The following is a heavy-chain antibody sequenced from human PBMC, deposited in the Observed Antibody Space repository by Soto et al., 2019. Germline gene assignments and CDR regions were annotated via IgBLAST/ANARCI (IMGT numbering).Heavy chain of an antibody. Sequence: GSLRLSCAASGFTFSSYAMSWVRQAPGKGLEWVSAISGSGGSTYYADSVKGRFTISRDNSKNTLYLQMNSLRAEDTAVYYCAKVELTVPAPKYYFDYWGQGPLVPVPS. J-gene: IGHJ4*02. V-gene: IGHV3-23*01. CDR2: ISGSGGST. CDR3: AKVELTVPAPKYYFDY. CDR1: GFTFSSYA. D-gene: IGHD3-10*01.